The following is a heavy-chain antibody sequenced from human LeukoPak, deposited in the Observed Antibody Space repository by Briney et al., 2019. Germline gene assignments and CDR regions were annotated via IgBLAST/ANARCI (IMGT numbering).Heavy chain of an antibody. J-gene: IGHJ3*02. V-gene: IGHV4-59*01. CDR2: VYDNDMS. Sequence: SETLSLTCSVSGASIRSYFWRWVRHSPGKGLEWIGYVYDNDMSNFNPSLESRVTILVDRSKSQFSLKLRSVTAADTAVYYCARGLVLATDDAFDIWGPGTMVTVSS. CDR1: GASIRSYF. CDR3: ARGLVLATDDAFDI. D-gene: IGHD5-12*01.